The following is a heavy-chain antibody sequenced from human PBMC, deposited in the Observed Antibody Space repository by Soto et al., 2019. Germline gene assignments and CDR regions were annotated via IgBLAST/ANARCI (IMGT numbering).Heavy chain of an antibody. Sequence: EVQLLESGRGLVQPGGSLRLSCAASGFTFSSYAMSWVRQAPGKGLEWVSAISGSGGSTYYADSVKGRFTISRDNSKNALYLQMNSLRAEGTAVYYCAKAGRELLYAFDIWGQGTMVTVSS. V-gene: IGHV3-23*01. CDR1: GFTFSSYA. CDR3: AKAGRELLYAFDI. J-gene: IGHJ3*02. D-gene: IGHD2-21*02. CDR2: ISGSGGST.